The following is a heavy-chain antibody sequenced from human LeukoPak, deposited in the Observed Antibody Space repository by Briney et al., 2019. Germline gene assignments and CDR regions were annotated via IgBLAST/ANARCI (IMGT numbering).Heavy chain of an antibody. V-gene: IGHV3-30*02. Sequence: GGSLRLYCAASGFTFSSYGMHWVRQAPGKGLEWVAFIRYDGSNKYYADSVNGRCTISTDNSKNTLYLQMNSLRAEDTAVYYCAKDRYYDSSGYPSNYYYYYMDVWGKGTTVTVSS. CDR1: GFTFSSYG. CDR3: AKDRYYDSSGYPSNYYYYYMDV. CDR2: IRYDGSNK. D-gene: IGHD3-22*01. J-gene: IGHJ6*03.